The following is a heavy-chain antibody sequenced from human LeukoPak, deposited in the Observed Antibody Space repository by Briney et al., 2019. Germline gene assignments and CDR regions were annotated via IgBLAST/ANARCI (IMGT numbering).Heavy chain of an antibody. Sequence: ETLSLTCTVPGGPISSYYCSWIRQPPGKGLEWIGYIYYSGSTNYNPSLKSRVTISVDTSKNQFSLKLSSVTAADTAVYYCARGSRFNDYWGQGTLVTVSS. J-gene: IGHJ4*02. V-gene: IGHV4-59*01. CDR3: ARGSRFNDY. CDR2: IYYSGST. CDR1: GGPISSYY.